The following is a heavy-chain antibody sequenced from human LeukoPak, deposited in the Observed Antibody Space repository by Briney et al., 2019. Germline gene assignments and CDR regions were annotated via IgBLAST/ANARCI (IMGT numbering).Heavy chain of an antibody. Sequence: GASVKVSCKASGYTFTSYGISWVRQAPGQGHEWMGWISAYNGNTNYAQKLQGRVTMTTDTSTSTAYMELRSLRSDDTAVYYCATVTVAGSFDYWGQGTLVTVSS. V-gene: IGHV1-18*01. CDR2: ISAYNGNT. CDR1: GYTFTSYG. CDR3: ATVTVAGSFDY. J-gene: IGHJ4*02. D-gene: IGHD6-19*01.